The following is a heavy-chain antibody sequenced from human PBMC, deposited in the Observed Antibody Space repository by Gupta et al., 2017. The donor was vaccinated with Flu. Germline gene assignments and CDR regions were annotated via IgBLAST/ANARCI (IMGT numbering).Heavy chain of an antibody. J-gene: IGHJ5*02. Sequence: QVQLQQWGAGLLKPSETLSLTCAVYGGSFSGYYWSWIRQPPGKGLEWIGEINHSGSTNYNPSLKSRVTISVDTSKNQFSLKLSSVTAADTAVYYCARWRKTGPALSPWGQGTLVTVSS. V-gene: IGHV4-34*01. CDR3: ARWRKTGPALSP. D-gene: IGHD3-3*01. CDR2: INHSGST. CDR1: GGSFSGYY.